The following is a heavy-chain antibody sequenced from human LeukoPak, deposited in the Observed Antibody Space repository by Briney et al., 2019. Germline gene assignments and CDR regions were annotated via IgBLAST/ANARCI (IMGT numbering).Heavy chain of an antibody. D-gene: IGHD1-26*01. CDR3: ARRSGSYPYYFDY. V-gene: IGHV4-39*01. CDR2: IYYSGST. J-gene: IGHJ4*02. CDR1: GDSISSSSYY. Sequence: SETLSLTCTVSGDSISSSSYYWGWIRQPPGKGLEWIGSIYYSGSTYYNPSLKSRVTISVDTSKNQFSLKLSSVTAADTAVYYCARRSGSYPYYFDYWGQGTLVTVSS.